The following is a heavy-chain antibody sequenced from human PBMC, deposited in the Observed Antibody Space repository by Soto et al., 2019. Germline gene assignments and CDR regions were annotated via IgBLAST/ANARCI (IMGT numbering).Heavy chain of an antibody. J-gene: IGHJ5*02. CDR2: IYYSGST. V-gene: IGHV4-59*08. CDR1: GGSISTYY. D-gene: IGHD2-15*01. CDR3: ARKYCSGGSCYENWFDP. Sequence: QVQLQESGPGLVKPSETLSLTCTVSGGSISTYYWSWIRQPPGKGLEWIGYIYYSGSTNYNPSLKSRVIISVDTSKNQFSLKLSSVTAADTAVYYCARKYCSGGSCYENWFDPWGQGTLVTVSS.